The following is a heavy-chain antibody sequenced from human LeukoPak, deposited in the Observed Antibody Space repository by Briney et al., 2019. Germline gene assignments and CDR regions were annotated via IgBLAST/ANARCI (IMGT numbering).Heavy chain of an antibody. V-gene: IGHV1-46*03. Sequence: ASVKVSCKASGYTFTSYYMHWVRQAPGQGLEWMGIINPSGGSTSYAQKFQVRVTMTRDTSTSTVYMELSSLRSEDTAVYYCARKLTGGFLFDYWGQGTLVTVSS. CDR3: ARKLTGGFLFDY. CDR1: GYTFTSYY. J-gene: IGHJ4*02. D-gene: IGHD7-27*01. CDR2: INPSGGST.